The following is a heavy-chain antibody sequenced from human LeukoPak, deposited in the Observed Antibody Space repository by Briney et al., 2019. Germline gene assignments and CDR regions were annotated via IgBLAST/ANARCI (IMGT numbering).Heavy chain of an antibody. J-gene: IGHJ3*02. CDR1: GFTFRNYG. CDR2: IRYDGSNK. D-gene: IGHD2-2*01. CDR3: AKDGGYCSSTSCLAGAFDI. V-gene: IGHV3-30*02. Sequence: GGSLRLSCAASGFTFRNYGMHWVRQAPGKGLEWVAFIRYDGSNKYYADSVKGQFTISRDNSKNTLNLQMNSLRAEDTAVYYCAKDGGYCSSTSCLAGAFDIWGQGTMVTVSS.